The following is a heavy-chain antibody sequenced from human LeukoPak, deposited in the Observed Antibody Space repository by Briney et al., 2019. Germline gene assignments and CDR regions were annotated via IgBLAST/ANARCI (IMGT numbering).Heavy chain of an antibody. CDR1: GGSFSGYY. D-gene: IGHD3-3*01. J-gene: IGHJ6*02. V-gene: IGHV4-34*01. Sequence: SETLSLTCAVYGGSFSGYYWSWIRQPLGKGLEWIGEINHSGSTNYNPSLKSRVTISVDTSKNQFSLKLSSVTAADTAVYYCARGPRITIFGVVINYYYYGMDVWGQGTTVTVSS. CDR3: ARGPRITIFGVVINYYYYGMDV. CDR2: INHSGST.